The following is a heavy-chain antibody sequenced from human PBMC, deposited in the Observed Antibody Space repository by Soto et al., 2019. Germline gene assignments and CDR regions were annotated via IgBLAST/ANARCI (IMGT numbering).Heavy chain of an antibody. D-gene: IGHD1-26*01. Sequence: SDTLSLTCTVFADSISGYYWSWIRQPPGRGLEYIGYIYYTGSTNYNPSLKSRVTISIDTSKTQFSLRLSSVTAADTAIYYCASLTSGSYKYLQHWGQGTLVNVSS. CDR3: ASLTSGSYKYLQH. V-gene: IGHV4-59*01. CDR1: ADSISGYY. J-gene: IGHJ1*01. CDR2: IYYTGST.